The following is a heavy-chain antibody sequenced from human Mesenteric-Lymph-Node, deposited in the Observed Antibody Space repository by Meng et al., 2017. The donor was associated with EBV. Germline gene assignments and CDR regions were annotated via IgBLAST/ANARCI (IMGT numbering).Heavy chain of an antibody. CDR2: IYPGDSDT. CDR3: ARQQGNSGGDY. CDR1: GYSFTSYW. D-gene: IGHD4-23*01. J-gene: IGHJ4*02. Sequence: GAGGHKPVRSLHISCKGAGYSFTSYWIGWVAQLPGKGLVWMVIIYPGDSDTRYSPSFQGQVTISADKSISTAYLQWSSLKASDTAMYFCARQQGNSGGDYWGQGTLVTVSS. V-gene: IGHV5-51*01.